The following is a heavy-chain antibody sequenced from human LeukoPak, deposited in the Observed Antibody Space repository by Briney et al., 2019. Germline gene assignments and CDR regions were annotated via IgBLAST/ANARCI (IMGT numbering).Heavy chain of an antibody. D-gene: IGHD5-24*01. CDR1: GGSISSSSYY. J-gene: IGHJ4*02. CDR2: IYYSGST. V-gene: IGHV4-39*07. Sequence: PSETLSLTCTVSGGSISSSSYYWSWIRQPPGKGLEWIGSIYYSGSTYYNPSLKSRVTISVDTSKNQFSLKLSSVTAADTAVYYCARDSIYLEMATRSFDYWGQGTLVTVSS. CDR3: ARDSIYLEMATRSFDY.